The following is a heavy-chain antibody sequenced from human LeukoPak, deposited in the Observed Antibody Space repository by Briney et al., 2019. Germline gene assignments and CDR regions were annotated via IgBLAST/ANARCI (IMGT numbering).Heavy chain of an antibody. D-gene: IGHD6-13*01. J-gene: IGHJ6*02. Sequence: ASVKVSCKASGYTFTSYGISWVRQAPGQGLEWMGWISACNSNTNYAQKLQGRVTMTTDTSTSTAYMELRSLRSDDTAVYYCARGSVGSSWLYYYYYYGMDVWGQGTTVTVS. CDR3: ARGSVGSSWLYYYYYYGMDV. CDR2: ISACNSNT. V-gene: IGHV1-18*01. CDR1: GYTFTSYG.